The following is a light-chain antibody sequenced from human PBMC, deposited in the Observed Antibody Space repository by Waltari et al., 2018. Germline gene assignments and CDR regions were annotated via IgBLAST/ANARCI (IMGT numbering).Light chain of an antibody. J-gene: IGKJ2*01. CDR3: QQYGSSILYT. V-gene: IGKV3-20*01. CDR2: GAS. Sequence: VLTQSPGTLSLSPGERATVSCRASQRLTKNYLALYQQKPGQAPRLLIYGASSRAAGIPDRFSGSGSGTDFTLTISRLEPEDSAMYYCQQYGSSILYTFGQGTKLEIK. CDR1: QRLTKNY.